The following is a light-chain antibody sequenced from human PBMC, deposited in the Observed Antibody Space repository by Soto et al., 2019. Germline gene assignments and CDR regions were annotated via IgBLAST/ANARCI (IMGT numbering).Light chain of an antibody. CDR3: AAWDDSLNVVV. V-gene: IGLV1-44*01. Sequence: QSVLTQPPSASGTPGQRVTISCSGSSSNIGSNTVNWYQQLPGTAPKLLIYSNNQRPSGVPDRFSGSKSGTSAALAISGLQSEDEADYCCAAWDDSLNVVVFGGGTQLTVL. J-gene: IGLJ2*01. CDR2: SNN. CDR1: SSNIGSNT.